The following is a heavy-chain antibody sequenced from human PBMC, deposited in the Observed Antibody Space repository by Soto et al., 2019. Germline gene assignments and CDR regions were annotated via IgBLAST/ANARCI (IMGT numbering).Heavy chain of an antibody. Sequence: EVQLVESGGGLVQPGGSLRLSCAASGFTFSDHYMDWVRQAPGKGLEWVGRIRNKVNSYTTESAASVKGRFTISRDDSKNSLYLQMNSLKTEDTAVYYCARHIPYHGKDVWGQGTTVTVSS. CDR2: IRNKVNSYTT. J-gene: IGHJ6*02. CDR1: GFTFSDHY. V-gene: IGHV3-72*01. D-gene: IGHD2-21*01. CDR3: ARHIPYHGKDV.